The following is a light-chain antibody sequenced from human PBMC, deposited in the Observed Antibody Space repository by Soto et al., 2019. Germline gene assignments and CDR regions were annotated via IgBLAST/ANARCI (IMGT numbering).Light chain of an antibody. CDR2: GDT. Sequence: QSVLTQPPSVSGAPGQRVTISCTGSSSDIGGGYDVHWYQHLPGSVPKLLIYGDTNRPSGVPDRFSGSKSGTSASLASTGLQAEDEADYYCQSYDSSLSGHVVFGGGTQLTVL. V-gene: IGLV1-40*01. J-gene: IGLJ2*01. CDR1: SSDIGGGYD. CDR3: QSYDSSLSGHVV.